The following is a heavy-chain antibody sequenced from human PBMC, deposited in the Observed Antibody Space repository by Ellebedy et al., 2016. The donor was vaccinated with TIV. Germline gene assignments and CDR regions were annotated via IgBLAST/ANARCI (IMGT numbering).Heavy chain of an antibody. D-gene: IGHD2-8*01. Sequence: SETLSLXXTVSGDSISSDGYFWVWVRHPPGSGLGWVGYYYGSGTTKYNSTLKSRVSMSVDTSKNQFSLQLSSVTAADAAVYFCGRASVLMGIDFWGQGTLVTVS. V-gene: IGHV4-61*08. J-gene: IGHJ4*02. CDR2: YYGSGTT. CDR1: GDSISSDGYF. CDR3: GRASVLMGIDF.